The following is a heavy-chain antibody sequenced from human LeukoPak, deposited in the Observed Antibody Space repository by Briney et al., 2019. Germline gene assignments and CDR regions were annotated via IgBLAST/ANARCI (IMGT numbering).Heavy chain of an antibody. CDR1: GFTFSSYA. CDR2: IKQDGSEK. Sequence: GGSLRLSCAASGFTFSSYAMHWVRQAPGKGLEWVANIKQDGSEKYYVDSVKGRFTISRDNAKNSLYLQMNSLRAEDTAVYYCARGGAYSGWTPINNWFDPWGQGTLVTVSS. J-gene: IGHJ5*02. D-gene: IGHD6-19*01. CDR3: ARGGAYSGWTPINNWFDP. V-gene: IGHV3-7*01.